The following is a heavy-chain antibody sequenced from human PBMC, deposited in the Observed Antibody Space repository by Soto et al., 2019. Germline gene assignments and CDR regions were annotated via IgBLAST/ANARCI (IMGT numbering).Heavy chain of an antibody. J-gene: IGHJ4*02. Sequence: QVQLVQSGAAVKKPGSSVKVSCKASGGTFSSYAISWVRQAPGQGLEWMGGIIPIFGTANYAQKFQGRVTITADESTSTADMELSSLRSEDTAVYYCARESRYCSGGSCYFLPGIDYWGQGTLVTVSS. CDR1: GGTFSSYA. V-gene: IGHV1-69*12. CDR3: ARESRYCSGGSCYFLPGIDY. CDR2: IIPIFGTA. D-gene: IGHD2-15*01.